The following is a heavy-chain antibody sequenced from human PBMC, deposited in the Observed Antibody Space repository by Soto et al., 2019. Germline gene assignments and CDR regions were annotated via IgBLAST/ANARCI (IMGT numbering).Heavy chain of an antibody. Sequence: ASVKVSCKASGDTFTTYDINWVRQATGHGLEWMGWINPNSGNIGYAQRFQGRVTMTRDTAIRTAYMEVSSLRSDDTAVYYCARGRTSGSYYLLDYWGQGTLVTVSS. J-gene: IGHJ4*02. D-gene: IGHD3-10*01. CDR3: ARGRTSGSYYLLDY. CDR2: INPNSGNI. CDR1: GDTFTTYD. V-gene: IGHV1-8*02.